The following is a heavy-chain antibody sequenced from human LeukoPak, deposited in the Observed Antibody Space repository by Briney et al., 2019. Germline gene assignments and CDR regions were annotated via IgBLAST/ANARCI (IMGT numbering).Heavy chain of an antibody. V-gene: IGHV3-23*01. CDR2: ITGSGGNT. D-gene: IGHD2-2*01. Sequence: PGGSLRLSCAASGFIFSSYSMSWVRQAPGKGLEWVSVITGSGGNTYYADSVKGRFTISKDNSKNTLYLQMNSLRAEDTAVYYCAASLPNIVVVPATKGPFGYWGQGALVTVSS. J-gene: IGHJ4*02. CDR3: AASLPNIVVVPATKGPFGY. CDR1: GFIFSSYS.